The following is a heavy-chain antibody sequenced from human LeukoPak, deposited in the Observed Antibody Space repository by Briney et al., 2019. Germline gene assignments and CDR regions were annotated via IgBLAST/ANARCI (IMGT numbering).Heavy chain of an antibody. J-gene: IGHJ4*02. CDR1: GFTFSNAW. V-gene: IGHV3-15*01. Sequence: EGSLRLSCAASGFTFSNAWMSWVRQAPGKGLEWVGRIKSKTDGGTTDYAAPVKGRFTISRDDAKNTLYLQMYSLKTEDTAVYYCTTDGRGGAYANDYWGQGTLVTVSS. CDR3: TTDGRGGAYANDY. D-gene: IGHD4-17*01. CDR2: IKSKTDGGTT.